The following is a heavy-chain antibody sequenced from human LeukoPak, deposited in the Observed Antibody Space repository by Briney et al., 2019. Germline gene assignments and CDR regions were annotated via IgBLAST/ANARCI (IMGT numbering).Heavy chain of an antibody. D-gene: IGHD3-9*01. J-gene: IGHJ4*02. Sequence: PGGSLRLSCAASGFIFSNAWMNWVRQAPGKGLEWVGRIKSKTDGGTTDYAARVKGRFIISRDDSKNTLYLQMNSLKTEDTALYYCTTVYLTGEGNDYWGQGTLVTVSS. CDR1: GFIFSNAW. V-gene: IGHV3-15*07. CDR2: IKSKTDGGTT. CDR3: TTVYLTGEGNDY.